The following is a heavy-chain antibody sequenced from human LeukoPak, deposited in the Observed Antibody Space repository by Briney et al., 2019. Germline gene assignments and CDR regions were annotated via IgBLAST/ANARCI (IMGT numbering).Heavy chain of an antibody. Sequence: SETLSLTCAVYGGSFSGYYWSWIRQPPGKGLEWIGRIYTSGSTNYNPSLKSRVTISVDTSKNQFSLKLSSVTAADTAVYYCARRSMFFDYWGQGTLVTVSS. D-gene: IGHD3-10*01. J-gene: IGHJ4*02. CDR3: ARRSMFFDY. CDR2: IYTSGST. V-gene: IGHV4-59*10. CDR1: GGSFSGYY.